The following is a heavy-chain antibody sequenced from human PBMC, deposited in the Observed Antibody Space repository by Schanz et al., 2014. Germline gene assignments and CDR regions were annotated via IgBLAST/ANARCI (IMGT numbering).Heavy chain of an antibody. CDR1: GFTFSRQG. CDR2: IQQDGVEK. J-gene: IGHJ3*01. D-gene: IGHD3-10*01. V-gene: IGHV3-7*01. CDR3: ARDGGFDSINAFDL. Sequence: VQLVESGGGVVQPGRSLRLSCAASGFTFSRQGLSWVRQAPGKGLEWVANIQQDGVEKHHGATVRGRFTISRDNAENSIHLPMNSRKTEDTAVYYCARDGGFDSINAFDLGGQGTMVTVS.